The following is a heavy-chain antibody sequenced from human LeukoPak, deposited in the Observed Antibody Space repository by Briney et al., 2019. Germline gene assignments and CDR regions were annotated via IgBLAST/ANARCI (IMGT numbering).Heavy chain of an antibody. CDR1: GFTFSGYG. Sequence: GGSLRLSCAASGFTFSGYGMHWVRQAPGKGLEWVAVIWYDGSNKYYADSVKGRFTISRDNSKNTLYLQMNSLRAEDTAVYYCAREGGDYYDSSGYYSPHYFDYWGQGTLVTVSS. V-gene: IGHV3-33*01. D-gene: IGHD3-22*01. CDR2: IWYDGSNK. J-gene: IGHJ4*02. CDR3: AREGGDYYDSSGYYSPHYFDY.